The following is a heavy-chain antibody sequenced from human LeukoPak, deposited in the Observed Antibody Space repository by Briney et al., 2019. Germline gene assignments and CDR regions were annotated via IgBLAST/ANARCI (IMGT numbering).Heavy chain of an antibody. V-gene: IGHV3-21*01. CDR3: ARDYIAAAGTVLFDP. Sequence: PGGTLRLSCAASGFTFSSYSMNWVRQAPGTGLEWFSSISSSSSYIYYADSVKGRFTISRDNSKNSLYLQMNSLRAEDTAVYYCARDYIAAAGTVLFDPWGQGTLVTVSS. CDR1: GFTFSSYS. CDR2: ISSSSSYI. J-gene: IGHJ5*02. D-gene: IGHD6-13*01.